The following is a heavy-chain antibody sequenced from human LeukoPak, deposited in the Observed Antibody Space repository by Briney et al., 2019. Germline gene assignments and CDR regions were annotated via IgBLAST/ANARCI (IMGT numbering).Heavy chain of an antibody. J-gene: IGHJ2*01. CDR1: GFTVSSNY. D-gene: IGHD2-2*01. CDR3: AKLEGYCSSSTCHGNWYFDR. CDR2: IYSGGST. V-gene: IGHV3-53*01. Sequence: GGSLRLSCAASGFTVSSNYMSWVRQAPGKGLEWVSVIYSGGSTYYADSVKGRFTISRDNSKNTLYLQMNSLRAEDTALYYCAKLEGYCSSSTCHGNWYFDRWGRGTLVTVSS.